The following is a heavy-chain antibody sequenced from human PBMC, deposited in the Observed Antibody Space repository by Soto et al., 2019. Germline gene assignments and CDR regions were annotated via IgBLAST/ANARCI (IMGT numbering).Heavy chain of an antibody. CDR1: GRTFSSDA. CDR3: GSDSRDWSRQSHYYYGRDV. D-gene: IGHD1-1*01. J-gene: IGHJ6*02. CDR2: IIPIFGTA. Sequence: VKVSCKAPGRTFSSDASSRVPQAPGQGLEWMGGIIPIFGTANYAQKFHGRVTITADKSTSTAYMELSSLRSEDTAVDSCGSDSRDWSRQSHYYYGRDVWGQRTTGTFS. V-gene: IGHV1-69*06.